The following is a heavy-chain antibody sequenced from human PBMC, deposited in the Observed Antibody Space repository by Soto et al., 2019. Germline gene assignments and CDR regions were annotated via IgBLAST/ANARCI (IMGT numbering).Heavy chain of an antibody. CDR2: FDPEDGET. CDR3: ATRPTRGYIVVVPAAIYFRH. D-gene: IGHD2-2*01. Sequence: ASVKVSCKVSGYTLTELSMHWVRQAPGKGLEWMGGFDPEDGETIYAQKFQGRVTMTEDTSTDTAYMELSSLRSEDTAVYYCATRPTRGYIVVVPAAIYFRHWGQGTLVTVSS. V-gene: IGHV1-24*01. CDR1: GYTLTELS. J-gene: IGHJ1*01.